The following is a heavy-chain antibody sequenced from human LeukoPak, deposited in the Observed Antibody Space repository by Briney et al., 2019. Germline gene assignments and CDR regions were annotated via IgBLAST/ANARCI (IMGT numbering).Heavy chain of an antibody. J-gene: IGHJ4*02. D-gene: IGHD3-22*01. CDR3: ARTYYYDSSGYPPGYYFDY. CDR1: GFTFSSYA. V-gene: IGHV3-64*01. CDR2: ISSNGGST. Sequence: GGSLRLSCAASGFTFSSYAMHWVRQAPGRGLEYVSAISSNGGSTYYANSVKGRFTISRDNSKNTLYLQMGSLRAEDMAVYYCARTYYYDSSGYPPGYYFDYWGQGTLVTVSS.